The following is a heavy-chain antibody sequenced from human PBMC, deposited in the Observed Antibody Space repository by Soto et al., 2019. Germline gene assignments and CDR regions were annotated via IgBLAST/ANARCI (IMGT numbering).Heavy chain of an antibody. D-gene: IGHD2-8*01. V-gene: IGHV3-23*01. Sequence: PGGTLRLSCAASGFTFSSYAMSWVRQAPGKGLEWVSAISGSGGSTYYADSVKGRFTISRDNSKNTLYLQMNSLRAEDTAVYYCAKDEVVWPYYFDYWGQGTLVTVSS. CDR1: GFTFSSYA. CDR3: AKDEVVWPYYFDY. CDR2: ISGSGGST. J-gene: IGHJ4*02.